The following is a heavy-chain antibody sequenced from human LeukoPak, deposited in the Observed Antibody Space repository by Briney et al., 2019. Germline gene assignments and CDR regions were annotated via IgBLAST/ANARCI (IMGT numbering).Heavy chain of an antibody. D-gene: IGHD6-19*01. V-gene: IGHV3-9*01. Sequence: GGSLRLSCAASGFTFDDYAMHWVRQAPGKGLEWVSGISWNSYTIGYADSVKGRFTISRDNAKNSLYLQMNSLRAEDTALYYCAKDKYSSGLGTDVWGQGTTVTVSS. CDR2: ISWNSYTI. CDR1: GFTFDDYA. CDR3: AKDKYSSGLGTDV. J-gene: IGHJ6*02.